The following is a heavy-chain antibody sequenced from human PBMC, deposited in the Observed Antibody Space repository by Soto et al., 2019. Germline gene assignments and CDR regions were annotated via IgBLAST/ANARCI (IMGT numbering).Heavy chain of an antibody. D-gene: IGHD1-7*01. CDR3: AVGEETGTPYFGN. CDR1: GFTFSSYS. V-gene: IGHV3-21*01. Sequence: EVQLLESGGGPVKPGGSLRLSCTASGFTFSSYSMNWVRRAPGKELEWVSSISSSSSFIYSAGSVKGRFTISRDNAKNSLYLQMNSLRAEDTAVYYCAVGEETGTPYFGNWGQGTLVTVSS. CDR2: ISSSSSFI. J-gene: IGHJ4*02.